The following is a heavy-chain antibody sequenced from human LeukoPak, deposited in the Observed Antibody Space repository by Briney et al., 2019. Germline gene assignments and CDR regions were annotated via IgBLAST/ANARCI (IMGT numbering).Heavy chain of an antibody. CDR2: IYPGDSDT. CDR3: ARLSGSYFVADY. Sequence: GESPKISFKGSGYSLTNYWIGWVRQLPGKGLEGMGIIYPGDSDTRYSPSFQGQVTISADKSISTAYLQWSSLKASDTAMYSCARLSGSYFVADYWGQGTLVTLPS. CDR1: GYSLTNYW. D-gene: IGHD1-26*01. V-gene: IGHV5-51*01. J-gene: IGHJ4*02.